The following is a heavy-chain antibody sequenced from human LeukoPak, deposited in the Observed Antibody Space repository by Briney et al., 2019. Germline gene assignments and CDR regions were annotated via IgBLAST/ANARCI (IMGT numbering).Heavy chain of an antibody. CDR2: ISHSGST. J-gene: IGHJ4*02. CDR1: GGSFSGYY. CDR3: ARAPIVVVAKRYYFDY. V-gene: IGHV4-34*01. Sequence: SETLSLTCAVYGGSFSGYYWSWIRQPPGKGLEWIGEISHSGSTNYNPSLKSRVTISVDTSKNQFSLKLSSVTAADTAVYYCARAPIVVVAKRYYFDYWGQGTLVTVSS. D-gene: IGHD2-21*01.